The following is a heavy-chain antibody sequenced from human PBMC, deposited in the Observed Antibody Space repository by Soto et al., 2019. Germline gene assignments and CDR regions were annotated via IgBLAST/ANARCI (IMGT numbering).Heavy chain of an antibody. CDR3: ARQGYCSTTACYAVDY. CDR2: IYPGGSNT. D-gene: IGHD2-2*01. V-gene: IGHV5-51*01. CDR1: GYTFTSYW. J-gene: IGHJ4*02. Sequence: GESLKISCKGSGYTFTSYWIGWVRQMPGKGLEWMGIIYPGGSNTRYSPSFQGQVTISADKSISTAYLQWSSLKATDTAMYFCARQGYCSTTACYAVDYWGQGTLVTVSS.